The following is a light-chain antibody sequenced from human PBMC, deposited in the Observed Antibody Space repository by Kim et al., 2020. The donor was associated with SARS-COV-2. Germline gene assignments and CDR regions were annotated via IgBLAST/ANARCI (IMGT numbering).Light chain of an antibody. CDR2: RSD. J-gene: IGLJ2*01. V-gene: IGLV1-47*01. CDR3: AAWDNSVSGPV. CDR1: SSNIGSNY. Sequence: GQRVTIACSGSSSNIGSNYVSCYKQRPGTAPKVLIYRSDQWPSGVPDRFSGSKSGTSASLAISGLRSEDEADYYCAAWDNSVSGPVFGGGTQLTVL.